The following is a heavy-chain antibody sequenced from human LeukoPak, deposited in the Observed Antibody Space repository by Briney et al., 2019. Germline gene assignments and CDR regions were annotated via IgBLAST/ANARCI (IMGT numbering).Heavy chain of an antibody. Sequence: GGSLRLSCAASGFTFSNYGMHWVRQAPGKGLEWVVVISYDGSNKYYADSVKGRFTISRDNSKNTLYLQMNSLRAEDTAVYYCASDLIYWGQGTLVTVSS. CDR2: ISYDGSNK. J-gene: IGHJ4*02. CDR3: ASDLIY. V-gene: IGHV3-30*03. CDR1: GFTFSNYG.